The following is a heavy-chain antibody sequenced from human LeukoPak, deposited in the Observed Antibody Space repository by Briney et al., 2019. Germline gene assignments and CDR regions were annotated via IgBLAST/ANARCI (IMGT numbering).Heavy chain of an antibody. D-gene: IGHD2-21*01. V-gene: IGHV4-31*03. Sequence: SQTLSLTCTVSGASISGEDHYWSWVRQHPGKGLEWIGYIYYTGITYYNPSLRSRVTISRDTSKNQFSLNLISVTAADSAVYFCARGGAYSQPTTCHPFDFWGQGTLVTVSS. CDR1: GASISGEDHY. J-gene: IGHJ4*02. CDR2: IYYTGIT. CDR3: ARGGAYSQPTTCHPFDF.